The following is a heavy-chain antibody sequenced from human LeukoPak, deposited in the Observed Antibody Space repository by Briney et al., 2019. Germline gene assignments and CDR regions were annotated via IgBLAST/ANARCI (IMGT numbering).Heavy chain of an antibody. D-gene: IGHD3-10*01. CDR1: GFTFSSYS. V-gene: IGHV3-21*01. Sequence: GGSLRLSCAASGFTFSSYSMNWVRQAPGKGLEWVSSISSSSSYIYYADSVKGRFTISRDNAKNLLYLQMNSLRAEDTAVYYCARDRGYYYGSGNDYWGQGTLVTVSS. J-gene: IGHJ4*02. CDR2: ISSSSSYI. CDR3: ARDRGYYYGSGNDY.